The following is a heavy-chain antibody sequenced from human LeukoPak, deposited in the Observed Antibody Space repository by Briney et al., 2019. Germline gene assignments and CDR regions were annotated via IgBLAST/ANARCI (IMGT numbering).Heavy chain of an antibody. J-gene: IGHJ4*02. CDR2: IYSDGST. V-gene: IGHV3-53*01. D-gene: IGHD6-13*01. CDR3: ARDPQSSQQLVSY. Sequence: GGSLRLSCAASGFXVSSKYITWVRQVPGKGLEWVSVIYSDGSTYYADSVKGRFTISRDNSKNTLYLQMNSLRAEDTAVYYCARDPQSSQQLVSYWGQGTLVTVSS. CDR1: GFXVSSKY.